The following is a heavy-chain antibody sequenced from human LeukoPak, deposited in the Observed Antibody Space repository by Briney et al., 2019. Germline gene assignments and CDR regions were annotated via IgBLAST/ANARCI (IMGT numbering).Heavy chain of an antibody. V-gene: IGHV4-39*02. CDR1: GGSIDSSSYY. CDR2: IFRTGTT. CDR3: ARRVGFYGSGSLNYFDP. Sequence: SETLSLTCAVSGGSIDSSSYYWVWIRQPPGKGLEWIGSIFRTGTTYYSASLKSRVSISVDTSKNHIALKLTSVTASDTAVYFCARRVGFYGSGSLNYFDPWGQGILVSVS. D-gene: IGHD3-10*01. J-gene: IGHJ5*01.